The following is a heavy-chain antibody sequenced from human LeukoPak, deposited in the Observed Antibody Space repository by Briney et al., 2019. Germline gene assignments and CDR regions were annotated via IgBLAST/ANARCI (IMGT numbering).Heavy chain of an antibody. J-gene: IGHJ4*02. V-gene: IGHV3-15*01. Sequence: GGSLRLSCAASGFTFSSAWMTWVRQAPGKGLKWVGRVRSKADGGTTDYAAPAKGRFTISRDDSKNTVLLQMNSLKTEDTAVYYCTTVRPGTSGYSYWGQGTLVTVSS. CDR2: VRSKADGGTT. CDR1: GFTFSSAW. D-gene: IGHD3-22*01. CDR3: TTVRPGTSGYSY.